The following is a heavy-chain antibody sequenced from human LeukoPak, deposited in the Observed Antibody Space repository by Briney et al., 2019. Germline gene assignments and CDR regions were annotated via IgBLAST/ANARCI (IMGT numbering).Heavy chain of an antibody. CDR2: ISGSGGST. CDR1: GFTFSSYA. Sequence: GGSLRLSCAASGFTFSSYAMSWVRQAPGKGLEWVSAISGSGGSTYYADSVKGRFTISRDNSKNTLYLQMNSLRAEGTAVYYCAKGPTSWYYFDYWGQGTLVTVSS. CDR3: AKGPTSWYYFDY. J-gene: IGHJ4*02. V-gene: IGHV3-23*01. D-gene: IGHD2-2*01.